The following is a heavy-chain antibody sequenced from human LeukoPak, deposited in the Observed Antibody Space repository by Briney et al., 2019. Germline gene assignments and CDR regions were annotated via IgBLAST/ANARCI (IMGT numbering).Heavy chain of an antibody. CDR3: AAGYCSGRIRRFDS. D-gene: IGHD2-15*01. CDR1: GFTFTSSV. Sequence: SVKVSCKASGFTFTSSVIQWVRQARGQRLEWIGWIVVGSGDTNFPQEFQERVTITRDMSTSTAYMDLSSLRSEDTAVYYCAAGYCSGRIRRFDSWGQGTLVSLST. J-gene: IGHJ4*02. V-gene: IGHV1-58*02. CDR2: IVVGSGDT.